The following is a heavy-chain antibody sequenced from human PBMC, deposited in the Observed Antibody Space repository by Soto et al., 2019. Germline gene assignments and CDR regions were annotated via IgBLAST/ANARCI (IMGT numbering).Heavy chain of an antibody. CDR3: AKELGYSSGWYASYYYGMDV. V-gene: IGHV3-30*18. CDR2: ISYDGSNK. CDR1: GFTFSSYC. D-gene: IGHD6-19*01. J-gene: IGHJ6*02. Sequence: QVQLVESGGGVVQPGRSLRLSCAASGFTFSSYCMHWVRQAPGKGLEWVAVISYDGSNKYYADSVKGRFTISRDNSKNTLYLQMNSLRAEDTAVYYCAKELGYSSGWYASYYYGMDVWGQGTTVTVSS.